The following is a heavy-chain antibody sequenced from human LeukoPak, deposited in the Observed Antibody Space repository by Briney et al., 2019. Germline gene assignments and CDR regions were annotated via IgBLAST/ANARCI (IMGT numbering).Heavy chain of an antibody. V-gene: IGHV4-61*01. J-gene: IGHJ4*02. D-gene: IGHD6-13*01. CDR2: IYYSGST. CDR3: AGDIAAAGTKGVYYFDY. CDR1: GYSISSGYY. Sequence: PSETLSLTCTVSGYSISSGYYWSWIRQPPGKGLEWIGYIYYSGSTNYNPSLKSRVTISVDTSKNQFSLKLSSVTAADTAVYYCAGDIAAAGTKGVYYFDYWGQGTLVTVSS.